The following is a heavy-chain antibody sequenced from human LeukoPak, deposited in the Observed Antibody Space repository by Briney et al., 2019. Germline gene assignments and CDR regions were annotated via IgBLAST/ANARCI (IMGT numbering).Heavy chain of an antibody. CDR1: GGTFSSYA. CDR2: IIPIFGTA. CDR3: ARSSIIAAAGPYYFDY. Sequence: GASVKVSRKASGGTFSSYAISWVRQAPGQGLEWMGGIIPIFGTANYAQKFQGRVTITADKSTTTAYMELSSLRSEDTAVYYCARSSIIAAAGPYYFDYWGQGTLVTVSS. D-gene: IGHD6-13*01. J-gene: IGHJ4*02. V-gene: IGHV1-69*06.